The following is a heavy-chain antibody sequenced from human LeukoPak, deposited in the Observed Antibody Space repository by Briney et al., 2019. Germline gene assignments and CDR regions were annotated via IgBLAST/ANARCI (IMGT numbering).Heavy chain of an antibody. Sequence: SETLSLTCTVSGGSISSYYWSWIRQPPGKGLEWIAYIYYSGSTNYNASLKSRVTISVDTSKNQFSLKLSSVTAADTAVYYCARYGEKYYDYVWGSYRPKGYYYYYMDVWGKGTTVTVSS. D-gene: IGHD3-16*02. V-gene: IGHV4-59*01. CDR3: ARYGEKYYDYVWGSYRPKGYYYYYMDV. J-gene: IGHJ6*03. CDR2: IYYSGST. CDR1: GGSISSYY.